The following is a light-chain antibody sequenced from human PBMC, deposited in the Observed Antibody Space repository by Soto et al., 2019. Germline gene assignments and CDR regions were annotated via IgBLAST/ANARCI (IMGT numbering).Light chain of an antibody. CDR1: SSDIGYYNY. CDR3: NSYTRSSTLPYV. J-gene: IGLJ1*01. V-gene: IGLV2-14*01. CDR2: EVS. Sequence: QSVLTQPASVSGSPGQSITISCTGTSSDIGYYNYVSWYQQHPGKAPRVMIYEVSNRPSGVSNRFSGSKSGNTASLTISGLQAEDEADYYCNSYTRSSTLPYVFGTGTQLTVL.